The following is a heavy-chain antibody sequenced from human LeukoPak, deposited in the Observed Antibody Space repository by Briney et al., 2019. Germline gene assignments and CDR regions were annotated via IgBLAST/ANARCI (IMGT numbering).Heavy chain of an antibody. CDR1: GGSISSYY. CDR2: IYYSGST. V-gene: IGHV4-59*01. Sequence: PSETLSLTCTVSGGSISSYYWSWIRQPPGKGLEWIGYIYYSGSTNYNPSLKSRVTISVDTSKYQFSLKLSSVTAADTAVYYCAATDYSNYLFDYWGQGTLVTVSS. J-gene: IGHJ4*02. CDR3: AATDYSNYLFDY. D-gene: IGHD4-11*01.